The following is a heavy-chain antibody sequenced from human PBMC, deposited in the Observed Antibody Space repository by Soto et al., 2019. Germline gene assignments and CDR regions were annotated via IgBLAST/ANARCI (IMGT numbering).Heavy chain of an antibody. CDR3: AKGHYVPPLNYFDY. CDR2: ISYDGSNK. V-gene: IGHV3-30*18. Sequence: GGSLRLSCAASGFTFSSYGMHWVRQAPGKGLEWVAVISYDGSNKYYADSVKGRFTISRDNSKNTLYLQMNSLRAEDTAVYYCAKGHYVPPLNYFDYWGQGTLVTSPQ. J-gene: IGHJ4*02. D-gene: IGHD3-16*01. CDR1: GFTFSSYG.